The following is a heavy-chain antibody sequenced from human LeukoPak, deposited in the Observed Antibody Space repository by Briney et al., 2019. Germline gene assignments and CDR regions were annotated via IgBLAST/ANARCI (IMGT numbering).Heavy chain of an antibody. J-gene: IGHJ4*02. V-gene: IGHV3-23*01. Sequence: GGSLRLSCAASGFTFSSYAMSWVRQAPGRGLEWVSAISGSGGSTYYADSVKGRFTISRDNSKNTLYLQMNSLRAEDTAVYYCASSKRQWLVRPPFDYWGQGNLVTVSS. CDR3: ASSKRQWLVRPPFDY. CDR1: GFTFSSYA. CDR2: ISGSGGST. D-gene: IGHD6-19*01.